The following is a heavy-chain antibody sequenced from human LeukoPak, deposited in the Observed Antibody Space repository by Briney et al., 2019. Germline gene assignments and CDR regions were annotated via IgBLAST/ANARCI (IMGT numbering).Heavy chain of an antibody. D-gene: IGHD6-13*01. J-gene: IGHJ4*02. CDR2: IKPDGSGK. V-gene: IGHV3-7*01. Sequence: GGSLRLSCAVSGVTLSNYGMSWVRQAPGKGPEWVANIKPDGSGKYYVDSVKGRFTISRDNAENSLFLHMNSLRAEDTAVYYCARCAVAAAGGYWGRGTLVTVSS. CDR3: ARCAVAAAGGY. CDR1: GVTLSNYG.